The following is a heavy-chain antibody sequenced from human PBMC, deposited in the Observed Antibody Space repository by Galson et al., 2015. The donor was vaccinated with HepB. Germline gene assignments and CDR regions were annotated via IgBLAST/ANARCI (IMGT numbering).Heavy chain of an antibody. CDR1: GFTFSAYG. CDR3: ARVPLGVVPQSANWFDP. J-gene: IGHJ5*02. D-gene: IGHD3-16*01. V-gene: IGHV3-30*04. CDR2: ISHDGNDE. Sequence: SLRLSCAASGFTFSAYGIHWVRQAPGKGLEWVAFISHDGNDEKYADSVKGRFTISRDNAKNTLYLQMNSLRAEDTAVYYCARVPLGVVPQSANWFDPWGQGTLVTVSS.